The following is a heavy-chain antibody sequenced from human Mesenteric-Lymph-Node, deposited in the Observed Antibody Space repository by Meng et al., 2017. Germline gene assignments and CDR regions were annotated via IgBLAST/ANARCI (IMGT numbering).Heavy chain of an antibody. V-gene: IGHV1-69*05. CDR2: IIPIFGTA. J-gene: IGHJ4*02. CDR3: ARGGVYGDYSFDY. Sequence: SVKVSCKASGGTFSSYAISWVRQAPGQGLEWMGGIIPIFGTANYAQKFQGRVTITRNTSISTAYMELSSLRSEDTAVYYCARGGVYGDYSFDYWGQGTLVTVSS. CDR1: GGTFSSYA. D-gene: IGHD4-17*01.